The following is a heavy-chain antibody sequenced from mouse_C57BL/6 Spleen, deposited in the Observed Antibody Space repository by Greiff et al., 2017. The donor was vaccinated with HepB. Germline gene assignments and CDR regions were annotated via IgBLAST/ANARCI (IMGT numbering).Heavy chain of an antibody. CDR1: GFTFSDYG. Sequence: EVQRVESGGGLVKPGGSLTLSCAASGFTFSDYGMHWVRQAPEKGLEWVAYISSGSSTIYYADTVKGRFTISRDNAKNTLFLQMTSLRSEDTAMYYCASGRLYEGYYYAMDYWGQGTSVTVSS. D-gene: IGHD2-3*01. CDR3: ASGRLYEGYYYAMDY. J-gene: IGHJ4*01. CDR2: ISSGSSTI. V-gene: IGHV5-17*01.